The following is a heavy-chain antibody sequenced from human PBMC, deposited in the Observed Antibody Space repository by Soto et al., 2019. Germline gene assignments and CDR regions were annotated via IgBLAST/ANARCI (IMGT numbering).Heavy chain of an antibody. CDR2: IIPIFGTT. J-gene: IGHJ6*02. D-gene: IGHD1-1*01. V-gene: IGHV1-69*12. CDR3: ARGTVTGSEYNYYYYGMDV. CDR1: GGTFSSYA. Sequence: QVQLVQSGAEVKKPGSSVKVSCKASGGTFSSYAIDWVRQAPGQGLEWMGGIIPIFGTTNYAQKLQGRVKLTADESTRTAYMELRTLTSEDTAVYYCARGTVTGSEYNYYYYGMDVWGQGTTVTVSS.